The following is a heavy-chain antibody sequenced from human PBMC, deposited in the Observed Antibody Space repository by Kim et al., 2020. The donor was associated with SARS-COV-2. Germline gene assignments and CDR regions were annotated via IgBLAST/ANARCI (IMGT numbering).Heavy chain of an antibody. D-gene: IGHD2-21*02. J-gene: IGHJ4*02. CDR3: ARGGGGDHGY. V-gene: IGHV3-23*01. Sequence: GGSLRLSCAASGFTFSSYSMSWVRQAPGKGLEWVAVISEGDPRTNYADSVKGRFTISRDNSKNTLYLQMNNLRDEDTALYYCARGGGGDHGYWGQGTLVTVSS. CDR1: GFTFSSYS. CDR2: ISEGDPRT.